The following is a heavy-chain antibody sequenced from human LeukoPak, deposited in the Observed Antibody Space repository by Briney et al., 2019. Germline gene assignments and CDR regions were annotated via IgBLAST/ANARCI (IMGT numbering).Heavy chain of an antibody. J-gene: IGHJ3*02. Sequence: GGSLRLSCEASGFTFSSHAMSWVRQAPGKGLEWVSAISGSGGSTYYADSVKGRFTISRDNSKNTLYLQMNSLRAEDTAVYYCAREGGYDYAFDIWGQGTMVTVSS. CDR2: ISGSGGST. V-gene: IGHV3-23*01. CDR3: AREGGYDYAFDI. D-gene: IGHD5-12*01. CDR1: GFTFSSHA.